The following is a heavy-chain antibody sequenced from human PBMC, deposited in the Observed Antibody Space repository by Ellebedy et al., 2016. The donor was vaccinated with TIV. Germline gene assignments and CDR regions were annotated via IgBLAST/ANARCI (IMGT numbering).Heavy chain of an antibody. V-gene: IGHV3-23*01. CDR2: ISGYVGST. D-gene: IGHD6-19*01. Sequence: GGSLRLSCAASGFTFSSYAMSWVRQAPGKGLEWVSAISGYVGSTYYADSVKGRFTISRDNSKNPLYLQMNSLRAEDTAVYYCAKGMAVAGSVPSVVDYWGQGTLVTVSS. J-gene: IGHJ4*02. CDR1: GFTFSSYA. CDR3: AKGMAVAGSVPSVVDY.